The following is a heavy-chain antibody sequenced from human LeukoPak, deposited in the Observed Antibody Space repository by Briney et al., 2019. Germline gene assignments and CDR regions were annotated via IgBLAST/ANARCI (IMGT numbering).Heavy chain of an antibody. D-gene: IGHD1-26*01. CDR3: AEWELLPTADY. J-gene: IGHJ4*02. CDR1: GFTFSSYA. CDR2: ILFDGSQT. Sequence: GGSLRLSCAASGFTFSSYAMHWVRQAPGKGLEWVAFILFDGSQTYYADSVKGRFTISRDNSKNTLFLQMNSLRDDDTAVYYCAEWELLPTADYWGQGTLVTVSS. V-gene: IGHV3-30*02.